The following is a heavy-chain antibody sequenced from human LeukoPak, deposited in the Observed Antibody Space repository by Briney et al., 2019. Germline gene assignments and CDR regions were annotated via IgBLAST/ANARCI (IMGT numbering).Heavy chain of an antibody. J-gene: IGHJ5*02. CDR1: GGSISSYY. D-gene: IGHD2-2*01. CDR3: ARGPFIVVVPAAKVWFDP. CDR2: IYTSGST. Sequence: SETLSLTCTVSGGSISSYYWSWIRQPAGKGLEWIGRIYTSGSTNYNPSLKSRVTMSVDTSKNQFSLKLSSVTAADTAVYYCARGPFIVVVPAAKVWFDPWGQGTLVTVSS. V-gene: IGHV4-4*07.